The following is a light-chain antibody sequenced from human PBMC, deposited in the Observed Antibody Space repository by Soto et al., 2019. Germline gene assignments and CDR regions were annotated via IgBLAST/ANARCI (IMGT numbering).Light chain of an antibody. Sequence: QSVLTQPPSASRTPGQRVTISCSGSSSNVGGNPVNWYQHVPTTAPKLLIYTNTQRPSGVPDRFSGSKSGTSASLAISGLQSEDEADYYCASWDDSLNGPVFGTGTKLTVL. J-gene: IGLJ1*01. CDR1: SSNVGGNP. V-gene: IGLV1-44*01. CDR2: TNT. CDR3: ASWDDSLNGPV.